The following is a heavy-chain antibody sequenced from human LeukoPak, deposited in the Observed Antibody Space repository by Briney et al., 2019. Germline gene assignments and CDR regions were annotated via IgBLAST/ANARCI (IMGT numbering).Heavy chain of an antibody. CDR1: GYTLTELS. D-gene: IGHD2-2*01. CDR2: FDPEDGET. CDR3: ATGHDQLLLFNFDY. V-gene: IGHV1-24*01. J-gene: IGHJ4*02. Sequence: ASVKVSCKVSGYTLTELSMHWVRQAPGKGLEWMGGFDPEDGETIYAQKFQGRVTMTEDTSTDTAYMELSSLRSEDTAVYHCATGHDQLLLFNFDYWGQGTLVTVSS.